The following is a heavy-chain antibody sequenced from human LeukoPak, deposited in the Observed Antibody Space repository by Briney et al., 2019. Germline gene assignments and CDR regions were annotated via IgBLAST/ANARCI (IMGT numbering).Heavy chain of an antibody. V-gene: IGHV1-69*13. CDR1: GGTFSSYA. D-gene: IGHD6-6*01. CDR3: AGKSTAAVDYYYGMDV. J-gene: IGHJ6*02. Sequence: SVKVSCKASGGTFSSYAISWVRQAPGQGLEWMGGIIPIFGTANYAQKFQGRATITADESTSTAYMELSSLRSEDTAVYYCAGKSTAAVDYYYGMDVWGQGTTVTVSS. CDR2: IIPIFGTA.